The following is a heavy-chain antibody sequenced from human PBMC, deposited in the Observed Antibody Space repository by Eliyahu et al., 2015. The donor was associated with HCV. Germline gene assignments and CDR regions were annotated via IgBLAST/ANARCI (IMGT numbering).Heavy chain of an antibody. V-gene: IGHV3-23*01. Sequence: YADSVKGRFTISRDNSKNTLYLQMNSLRAEDTAVYYCAKDLARGGAGLFGGVIALDYWGQGTLVTASS. J-gene: IGHJ4*02. D-gene: IGHD3-16*02. CDR3: AKDLARGGAGLFGGVIALDY.